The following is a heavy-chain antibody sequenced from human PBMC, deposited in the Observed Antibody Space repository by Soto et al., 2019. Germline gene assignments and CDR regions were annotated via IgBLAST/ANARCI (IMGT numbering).Heavy chain of an antibody. CDR3: ARDYSSSSAAFDI. CDR1: GFTFSSYG. J-gene: IGHJ3*02. V-gene: IGHV3-33*01. D-gene: IGHD6-6*01. CDR2: IWYDGSNK. Sequence: QVQLVESGGGVVQPGRSLRLSCAASGFTFSSYGMRWVRQAPGKGLEWVAVIWYDGSNKDYADSVKGRFTISRDNSKNELYLQMNSLRAEDTAVYYCARDYSSSSAAFDIWGQGTMVTVSS.